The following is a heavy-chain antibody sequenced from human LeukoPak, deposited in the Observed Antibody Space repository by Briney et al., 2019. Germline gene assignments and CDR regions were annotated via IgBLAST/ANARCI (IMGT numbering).Heavy chain of an antibody. Sequence: GESLKISCKGSGDSFTNYWIGWVRQMPGKGLEWMGIIYPGDSETRYSPSFQGQVTISADKSISTAYLQWRSLKASDTAMYYCARRRDLYSGSYYPFDYWGQGTLVTVSS. CDR3: ARRRDLYSGSYYPFDY. D-gene: IGHD1-26*01. CDR2: IYPGDSET. CDR1: GDSFTNYW. V-gene: IGHV5-51*01. J-gene: IGHJ4*02.